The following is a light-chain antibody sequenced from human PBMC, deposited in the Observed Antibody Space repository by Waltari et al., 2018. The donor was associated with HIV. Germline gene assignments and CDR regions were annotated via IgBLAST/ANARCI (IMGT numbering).Light chain of an antibody. CDR2: EVS. J-gene: IGLJ3*02. CDR3: ASYISSSSPE. V-gene: IGLV2-14*01. CDR1: SSDLRIYNS. Sequence: QSALTQPASVSGSPGQSITISCTGTSSDLRIYNSVSWYQHHPGKGPKVIIYEVSKRPSGVSSRFSVSISANTASLTSSGLQAEDEAVYFCASYISSSSPEFGGGTKVTVL.